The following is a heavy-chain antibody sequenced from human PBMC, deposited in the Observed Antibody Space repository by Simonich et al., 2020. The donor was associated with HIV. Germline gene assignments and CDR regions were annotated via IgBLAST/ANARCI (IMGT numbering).Heavy chain of an antibody. J-gene: IGHJ4*02. D-gene: IGHD6-19*01. V-gene: IGHV4-4*07. CDR2: IYPTGST. CDR1: GGSISRSY. CDR3: ARGRPPGFSNGWYHFDF. Sequence: VPGLVKPSETLSLTCTVSGGSISRSYWSWIRQPAGKGLEWIGRIYPTGSTNYNPSLKIRVTISVDKSKNQVSLKLSSVTAADTAIYYCARGRPPGFSNGWYHFDFWGQGTLVTVSP.